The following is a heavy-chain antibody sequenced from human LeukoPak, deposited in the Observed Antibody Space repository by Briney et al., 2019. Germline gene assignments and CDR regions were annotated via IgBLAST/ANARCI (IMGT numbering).Heavy chain of an antibody. D-gene: IGHD5-18*01. J-gene: IGHJ4*02. V-gene: IGHV3-30*03. CDR1: GFTFSSYG. CDR3: ARGPDTVWGPL. CDR2: ISYDGSNK. Sequence: GGSLRLSCAASGFTFSSYGMHWVRQAPGKGLEWVAVISYDGSNKYYADSVKGRFTISRDNSKNTLYLQMNSLRAEDTAVYYCARGPDTVWGPLWSQGTLVTVSS.